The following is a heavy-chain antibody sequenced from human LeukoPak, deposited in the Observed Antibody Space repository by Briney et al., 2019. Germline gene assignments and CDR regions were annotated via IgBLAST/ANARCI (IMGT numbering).Heavy chain of an antibody. V-gene: IGHV3-30*18. CDR3: AKDREGTTFDN. D-gene: IGHD1-7*01. CDR1: GFTFSNYD. J-gene: IGHJ4*01. Sequence: GGSLRLSCAASGFTFSNYDMHWVRQAPGKGLEWVAVISYDGSNKYYADSVKGRFTISRDNSKNTVYLQMNSLRAEDTAVYYCAKDREGTTFDNCGHGTLVAVYS. CDR2: ISYDGSNK.